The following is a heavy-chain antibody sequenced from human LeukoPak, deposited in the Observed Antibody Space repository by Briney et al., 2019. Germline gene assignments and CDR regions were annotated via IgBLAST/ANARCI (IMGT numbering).Heavy chain of an antibody. CDR3: ARDRASYGYFDY. Sequence: GVSVTLSCLASGFICSTYAMDWVRHAPGEGLEYVSAISSNGGSTYYANSVKGRFTISRDNSKNTLYLQMGSLRAEDMAVYYCARDRASYGYFDYWGQGTLATVSP. V-gene: IGHV3-64*01. J-gene: IGHJ4*02. D-gene: IGHD1-26*01. CDR2: ISSNGGST. CDR1: GFICSTYA.